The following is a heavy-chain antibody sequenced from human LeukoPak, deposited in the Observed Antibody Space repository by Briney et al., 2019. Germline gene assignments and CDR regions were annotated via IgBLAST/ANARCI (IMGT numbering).Heavy chain of an antibody. D-gene: IGHD3-10*01. CDR2: IYPGDSGT. J-gene: IGHJ4*02. CDR3: ARAPTSPTFGSGSYFDY. V-gene: IGHV5-51*01. Sequence: GESLQISCKGSGYSFTSYWVGWVRQLPGRGLEWMGIIYPGDSGTRYSPSFQGQVTISADKSISTAYLQWSSLTASDTAIYYCARAPTSPTFGSGSYFDYWGQGTLVTVPS. CDR1: GYSFTSYW.